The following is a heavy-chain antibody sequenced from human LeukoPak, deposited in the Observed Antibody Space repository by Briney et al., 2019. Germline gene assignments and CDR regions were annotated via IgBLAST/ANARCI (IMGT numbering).Heavy chain of an antibody. CDR1: GYSFTNYW. CDR2: IYPGDSET. CDR3: ARQYYGSGSYNY. D-gene: IGHD3-10*01. Sequence: GESLKTSSKGSGYSFTNYWIAWVRQMPGKGLEWMGIIYPGDSETKYSPSFQGQVTISANQSISTAYLQWSSLKSSDTAMYYCARQYYGSGSYNYWGQGTLVTVSS. J-gene: IGHJ4*02. V-gene: IGHV5-51*01.